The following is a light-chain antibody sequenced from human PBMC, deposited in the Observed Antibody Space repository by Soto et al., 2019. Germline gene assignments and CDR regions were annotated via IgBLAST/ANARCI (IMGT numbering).Light chain of an antibody. CDR1: SSDVGGYNY. J-gene: IGLJ1*01. CDR3: SSYTISSTYV. V-gene: IGLV2-14*01. Sequence: QSALTQPASVSGCPGQSIAISCTGTSSDVGGYNYVSWYQQHPGKAPKLLINDVSNRPSGVSSRFSGSKSGNTASLTISGLQAEDEADYYCSSYTISSTYVFGTGTKLTVL. CDR2: DVS.